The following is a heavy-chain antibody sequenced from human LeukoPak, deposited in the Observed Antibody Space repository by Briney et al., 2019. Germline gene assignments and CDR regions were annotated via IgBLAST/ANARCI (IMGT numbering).Heavy chain of an antibody. Sequence: SESLSLTCTVSGGSISSYYWSWIRQPPGKGLEWIGYIYYSGSTNYNPSLKSRVTISVDTSKNQFSLKLSSVTAADTAVYYCARGGEAWFDYWGQGTLVTVSS. CDR1: GGSISSYY. J-gene: IGHJ4*02. CDR3: ARGGEAWFDY. V-gene: IGHV4-59*01. D-gene: IGHD2-21*01. CDR2: IYYSGST.